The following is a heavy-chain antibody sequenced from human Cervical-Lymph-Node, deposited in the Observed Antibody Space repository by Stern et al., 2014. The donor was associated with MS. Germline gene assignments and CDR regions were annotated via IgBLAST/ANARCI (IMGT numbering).Heavy chain of an antibody. CDR2: ISWDGSST. CDR1: GFTFDHYR. J-gene: IGHJ4*02. Sequence: EVQLVESGGAVVQPGGSLRLSCAASGFTFDHYRMNWVRQVPGKGLERVSLISWDGSSTYYADSVQGRFTISRDNSKNSLFLQMNSLRTEDTALYYCTKGAYYDHIWGKQELDYWGQGTLVAVST. CDR3: TKGAYYDHIWGKQELDY. D-gene: IGHD3-16*01. V-gene: IGHV3-43*01.